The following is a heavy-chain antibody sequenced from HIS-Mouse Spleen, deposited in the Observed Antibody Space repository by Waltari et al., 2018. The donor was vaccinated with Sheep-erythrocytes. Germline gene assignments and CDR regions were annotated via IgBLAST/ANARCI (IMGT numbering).Heavy chain of an antibody. D-gene: IGHD3-10*01. J-gene: IGHJ5*02. CDR1: GFTFSSYG. CDR2: ISYYGSNK. V-gene: IGHV3-30*18. Sequence: QVQLVESGGGVVQPGRSLRLSCAASGFTFSSYGMHWVRQAPGKGLEWGAVISYYGSNKYYADSVKGRFSVSRDNSKNTLYLQMNSLRVEDTAVYYCAKDGGGNWFDPWGQGTLVTVSS. CDR3: AKDGGGNWFDP.